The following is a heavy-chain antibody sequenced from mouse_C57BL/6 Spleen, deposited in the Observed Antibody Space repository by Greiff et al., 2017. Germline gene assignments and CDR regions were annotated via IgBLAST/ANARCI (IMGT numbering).Heavy chain of an antibody. CDR2: IYPGDGDT. Sequence: VQLQQSGPELVKPGASVKISCKASGYAFSSSWMNWVKQRPGQGLEWIGRIYPGDGDTNYNGKFKGKATLTADKSSSTAYMQLSSLTSEDSAVYVCARSNDRETAQATDAYWGQGTLVTVSA. V-gene: IGHV1-82*01. J-gene: IGHJ3*01. CDR3: ARSNDRETAQATDAY. CDR1: GYAFSSSW. D-gene: IGHD3-2*02.